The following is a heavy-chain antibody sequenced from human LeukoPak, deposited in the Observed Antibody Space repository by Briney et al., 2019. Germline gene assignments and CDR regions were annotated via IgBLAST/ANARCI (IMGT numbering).Heavy chain of an antibody. CDR1: GYTFTSYY. V-gene: IGHV1-46*01. J-gene: IGHJ5*02. CDR3: ARDRSCRMIPKGDWFDP. CDR2: INPSGGST. D-gene: IGHD1-26*01. Sequence: ASVKVSCKASGYTFTSYYMHWVRQAPGQGLEWMGIINPSGGSTSYAQKFQGRVTMTRDTSTSTVYMELSSLRSEDTAVYYCARDRSCRMIPKGDWFDPWGQGTLVTVSS.